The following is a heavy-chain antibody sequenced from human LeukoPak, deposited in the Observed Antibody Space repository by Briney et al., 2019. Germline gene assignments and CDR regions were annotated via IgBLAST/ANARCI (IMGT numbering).Heavy chain of an antibody. D-gene: IGHD1-1*01. J-gene: IGHJ6*02. CDR2: ISSSGSTI. V-gene: IGHV3-11*01. CDR1: GFTFSDYY. CDR3: ARDQGSGSTSTDYGMDV. Sequence: GGSLRLSCAASGFTFSDYYMSWIRQAPGKGLEWVSYISSSGSTIYYADSVKGRFTISRDNAKNSLYLQMNSLRAEDTAVYYCARDQGSGSTSTDYGMDVWGQGTTVTVSS.